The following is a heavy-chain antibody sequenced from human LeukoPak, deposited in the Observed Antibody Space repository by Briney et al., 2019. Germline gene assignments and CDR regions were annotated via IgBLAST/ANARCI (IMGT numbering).Heavy chain of an antibody. CDR1: GGSISSGGYY. V-gene: IGHV4-61*02. CDR3: ARGPPPDFDY. CDR2: IHPSGST. J-gene: IGHJ4*02. Sequence: NPSETLSLTCTVSGGSISSGGYYWSWFRQPAGKGLEWIGRIHPSGSTNYNPSLKSRVTLSVDTSKNQFSLKLSSVTAADTAVYYCARGPPPDFDYWGRGTLVTVSS.